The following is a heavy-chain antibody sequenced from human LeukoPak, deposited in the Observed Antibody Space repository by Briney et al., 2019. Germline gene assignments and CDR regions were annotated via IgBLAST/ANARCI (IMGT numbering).Heavy chain of an antibody. Sequence: PGGSLRLSCAASGFTFSSYAMSWVRQAPGKGLEWVSAISGSGGSTYYADSVKGRFTISRDNSKNTLYLQMNSLRAEETALYYCAGLNSYYDFWSGYYRESYFDYWGQGTLVTVSS. J-gene: IGHJ4*02. CDR2: ISGSGGST. D-gene: IGHD3-3*01. V-gene: IGHV3-23*01. CDR1: GFTFSSYA. CDR3: AGLNSYYDFWSGYYRESYFDY.